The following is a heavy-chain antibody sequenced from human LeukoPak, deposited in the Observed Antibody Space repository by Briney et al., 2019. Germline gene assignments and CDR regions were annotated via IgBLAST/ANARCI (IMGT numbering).Heavy chain of an antibody. D-gene: IGHD6-13*01. CDR2: IIPIFGTA. CDR3: ASSAAGNDAFDI. V-gene: IGHV1-69*05. CDR1: GGTFSSYA. J-gene: IGHJ3*02. Sequence: ASVKVSCKASGGTFSSYAISWVRQAPGQGLEWMGGIIPIFGTANYAQKFQGWVTMTRDTSISTAYMELSRLRSDDTAVYYCASSAAGNDAFDIWGQGTMVTVSS.